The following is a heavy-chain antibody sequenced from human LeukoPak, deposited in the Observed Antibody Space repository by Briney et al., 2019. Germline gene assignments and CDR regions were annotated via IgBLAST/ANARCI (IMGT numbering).Heavy chain of an antibody. CDR1: DGPISSFY. V-gene: IGHV4-59*01. CDR3: SRSLPGAVGAADL. J-gene: IGHJ5*02. D-gene: IGHD6-13*01. CDR2: ISYSGST. Sequence: SETLSLTCTVSDGPISSFYWSWIRQPPGKGLEWIGYISYSGSTNYNPSLKSRVTISLDTSKNHFSLKVTSMTAADTGIYYCSRSLPGAVGAADLWGQGTLVTVSS.